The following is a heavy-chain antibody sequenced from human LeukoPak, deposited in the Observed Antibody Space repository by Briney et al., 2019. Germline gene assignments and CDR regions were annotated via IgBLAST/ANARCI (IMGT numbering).Heavy chain of an antibody. CDR2: INPSGGST. V-gene: IGHV1-46*01. CDR1: GYTFTSYY. Sequence: ASVKVSCKASGYTFTSYYMHWVRQAPGQGLEWMGIINPSGGSTSYAQKFQGRVTMTRDTSTSTVYMELSSLRSGDTAVYYCAREGSSGSSSWYLCFDYWGQGTLVTVSS. J-gene: IGHJ4*02. CDR3: AREGSSGSSSWYLCFDY. D-gene: IGHD6-13*01.